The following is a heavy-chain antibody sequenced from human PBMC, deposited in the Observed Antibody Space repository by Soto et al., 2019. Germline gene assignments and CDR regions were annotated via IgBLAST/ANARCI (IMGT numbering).Heavy chain of an antibody. D-gene: IGHD3-16*01. V-gene: IGHV1-69*12. CDR2: IMPIFRTP. CDR3: ASDKDRLQLGGNYYSIMDV. J-gene: IGHJ6*02. Sequence: QVQLEQSGAEMKKPGSSVKVSCKASGGTFRNSAISWVRQAPGQGLEWMGGIMPIFRTPDYAQNFQGRVTITADEATSTAYMELSGLRSADTAVYYCASDKDRLQLGGNYYSIMDVWGQGTTVTVSS. CDR1: GGTFRNSA.